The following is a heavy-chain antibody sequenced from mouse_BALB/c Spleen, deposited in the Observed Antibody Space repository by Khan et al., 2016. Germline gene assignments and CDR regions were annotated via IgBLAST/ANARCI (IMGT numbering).Heavy chain of an antibody. J-gene: IGHJ2*01. Sequence: EVRLVESGGGLVQHGGSLKLSCEASGFVFSRYWMSWVRKAPGKGLEWIGDINPDRSTINYTPSLTDKFIISRDNAKNTLYRQMSIVRSEDTALYYVARLDYYSSSDYWCQGTTLTVSS. CDR3: ARLDYYSSSDY. CDR2: INPDRSTI. D-gene: IGHD1-1*01. V-gene: IGHV4-1*02. CDR1: GFVFSRYW.